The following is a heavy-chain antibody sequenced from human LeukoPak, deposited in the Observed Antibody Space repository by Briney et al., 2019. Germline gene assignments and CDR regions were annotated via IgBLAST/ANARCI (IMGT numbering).Heavy chain of an antibody. V-gene: IGHV4-38-2*01. J-gene: IGHJ4*02. CDR3: ARTGGGPDQADFDF. D-gene: IGHD3-16*01. CDR2: IHHGGNT. Sequence: SETLSLTCAVSNYSIKPDYFWGWLRQPPGKGLAWIANIHHGGNTNYSPSFKSRVTISVDTSKNQFSLKLTSVTAADTAVYYCARTGGGPDQADFDFWGQGTPVIVSS. CDR1: NYSIKPDYF.